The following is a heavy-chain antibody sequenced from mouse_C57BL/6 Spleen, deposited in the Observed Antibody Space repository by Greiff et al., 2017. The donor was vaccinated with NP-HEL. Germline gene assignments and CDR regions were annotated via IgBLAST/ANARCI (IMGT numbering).Heavy chain of an antibody. Sequence: VQLQQSGAELMKPGASVKLSCKATGYTFTGYWIEWVKQRPGHGLEWIGEILPGSGSTNSNEKFKGKASINADTSSNTAYLQLSSLTTEDSDIDYCARGYGSSSAWFAYWGQGTLVTVSA. CDR1: GYTFTGYW. CDR3: ARGYGSSSAWFAY. V-gene: IGHV1-9*01. D-gene: IGHD1-1*01. J-gene: IGHJ3*01. CDR2: ILPGSGST.